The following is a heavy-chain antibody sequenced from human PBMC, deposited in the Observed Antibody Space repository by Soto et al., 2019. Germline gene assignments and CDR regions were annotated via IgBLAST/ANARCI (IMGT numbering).Heavy chain of an antibody. V-gene: IGHV1-3*01. CDR2: INAGNGNT. D-gene: IGHD3-22*01. CDR1: GYTFTSYA. J-gene: IGHJ3*02. Sequence: ASVKVSCKASGYTFTSYAMHWVRQAPGQRLEWMGWINAGNGNTKYSQKFQGRVTITRDTSASTAYMELSSLRSEDTAVYYCAVDYYDSSCYPGTLDIWGQGTMGTGSS. CDR3: AVDYYDSSCYPGTLDI.